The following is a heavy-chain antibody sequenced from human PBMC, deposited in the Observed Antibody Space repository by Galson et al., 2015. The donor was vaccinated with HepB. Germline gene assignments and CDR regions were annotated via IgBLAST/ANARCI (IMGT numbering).Heavy chain of an antibody. CDR2: IKAKVDGGTS. Sequence: SLRLSCAASGLSFNNAWMSWVRRAPGKGLEWVGQIKAKVDGGTSDYAAPVKGRFFISRDDSKNTMYLQMNSLKAEDTAVYYCTTEDGPYSDTYVDIWGQGTLVTVPP. CDR1: GLSFNNAW. V-gene: IGHV3-15*01. J-gene: IGHJ4*02. D-gene: IGHD4-17*01. CDR3: TTEDGPYSDTYVDI.